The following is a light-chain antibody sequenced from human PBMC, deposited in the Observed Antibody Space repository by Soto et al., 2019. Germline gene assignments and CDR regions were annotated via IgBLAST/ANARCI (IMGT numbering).Light chain of an antibody. V-gene: IGKV3-15*01. CDR3: QQYNDLPLT. Sequence: EIVMTQSPATLSVSPGERAALSCRASQSVSTNLAWYQQKPGQAPRLLIYGASTRATGIPARFSGSGSGTEFTLTINSLQSEFFVVYYCQQYNDLPLTSVGGT. CDR1: QSVSTN. J-gene: IGKJ4*01. CDR2: GAS.